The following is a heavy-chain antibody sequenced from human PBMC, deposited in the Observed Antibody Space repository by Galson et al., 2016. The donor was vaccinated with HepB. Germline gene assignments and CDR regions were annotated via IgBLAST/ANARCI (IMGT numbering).Heavy chain of an antibody. V-gene: IGHV4-39*01. CDR3: ARHAKGQGSDWYEGRPDWFDP. J-gene: IGHJ5*02. Sequence: SETLSLTCSVSGGSIRSSTYYWGWIRQPPGKGLEWIASIYYTEPTYYHPSRRSRVSISVDTSKNQYSLKVTSVTAADTAIYYCARHAKGQGSDWYEGRPDWFDPWGQGTLVIVSS. CDR1: GGSIRSSTYY. D-gene: IGHD6-19*01. CDR2: IYYTEPT.